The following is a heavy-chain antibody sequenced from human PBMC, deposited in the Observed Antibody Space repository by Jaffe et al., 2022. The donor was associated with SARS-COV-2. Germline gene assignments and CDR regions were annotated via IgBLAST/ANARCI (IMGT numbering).Heavy chain of an antibody. Sequence: EVQLVESGGGLVQPGGSLRLSCAASGFIFSNYYMNWVRQAPGKGLEWVSHISISSGTVYYADSVKGRFTISRDNAKNSLYLQMNNLRDEDTAVYYCARDFPLRDAFDVWGQGTMVTVSS. CDR2: ISISSGTV. J-gene: IGHJ3*01. V-gene: IGHV3-48*02. D-gene: IGHD2-15*01. CDR1: GFIFSNYY. CDR3: ARDFPLRDAFDV.